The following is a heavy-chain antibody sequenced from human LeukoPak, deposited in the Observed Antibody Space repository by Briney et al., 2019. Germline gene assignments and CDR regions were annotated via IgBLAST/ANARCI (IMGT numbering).Heavy chain of an antibody. CDR1: GFTFNHFG. V-gene: IGHV3-23*01. D-gene: IGHD2-15*01. CDR3: AKVVVPPYYYYYYMDV. CDR2: ITGSGTKT. Sequence: GGSLRLSCAGSGFTFNHFGMTWVRQAPGKGLEWVSAITGSGTKTYYAASVKGRFTISRDNSKNTLYLQMNSLRAEDTAVYYCAKVVVPPYYYYYYMDVWGKGTTVTVSS. J-gene: IGHJ6*03.